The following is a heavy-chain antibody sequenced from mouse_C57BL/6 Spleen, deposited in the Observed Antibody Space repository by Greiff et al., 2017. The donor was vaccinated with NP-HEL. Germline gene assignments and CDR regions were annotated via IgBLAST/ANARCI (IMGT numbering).Heavy chain of an antibody. D-gene: IGHD1-1*01. Sequence: EVKLEESGGGLVQPGGSLKLSCAASGFTFSDYGMAWVRQAPRKGPEWVAFISNLAYSIYYADTVTGRFTISRANAKNTLYLEMSSLRSEDTAMYYCARQSYYGSPYAMDYWGQGTSVTVSS. V-gene: IGHV5-15*04. J-gene: IGHJ4*01. CDR1: GFTFSDYG. CDR2: ISNLAYSI. CDR3: ARQSYYGSPYAMDY.